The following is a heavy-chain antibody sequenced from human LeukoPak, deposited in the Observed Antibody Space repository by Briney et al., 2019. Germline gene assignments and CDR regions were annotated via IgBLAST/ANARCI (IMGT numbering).Heavy chain of an antibody. CDR1: AGSTSSGGYY. V-gene: IGHV4-30-4*01. Sequence: LPLPSSAAAGSTSSGGYYWSWIRPPPGKGLEWIGYIYYSGSTYYNPSLKSRVTISVDTSKNQFSLKLSSVTAADAAVYYCASLTTLVTGDFQHWGQGTLVTVSS. J-gene: IGHJ1*01. CDR3: ASLTTLVTGDFQH. CDR2: IYYSGST. D-gene: IGHD4-23*01.